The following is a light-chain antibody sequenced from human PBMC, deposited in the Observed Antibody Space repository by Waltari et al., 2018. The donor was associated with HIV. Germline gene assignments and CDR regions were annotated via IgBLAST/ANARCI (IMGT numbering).Light chain of an antibody. CDR1: SSDVGAYNF. Sequence: QPASVSGSPGQSITISCTGSSSDVGAYNFVSWYQQHPGKAPKVLIHEVSNRPSGVSNRFSASKSGNTASLTISGLQAEDEADYYCSSYTGDNSVLFGGGTKLSVV. J-gene: IGLJ3*02. V-gene: IGLV2-14*01. CDR2: EVS. CDR3: SSYTGDNSVL.